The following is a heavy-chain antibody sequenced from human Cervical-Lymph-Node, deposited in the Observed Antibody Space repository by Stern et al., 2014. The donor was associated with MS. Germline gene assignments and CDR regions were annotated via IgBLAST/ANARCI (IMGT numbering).Heavy chain of an antibody. V-gene: IGHV1-18*01. D-gene: IGHD6-19*01. J-gene: IGHJ4*02. CDR3: ARGGRQQQEMRYPSGWSPGDS. CDR1: GYTFAAYG. Sequence: QVQLVESGAEVRQPGASVKVSCKASGYTFAAYGITWVRQAPGQGPEWMGWSSAVNGNAEHAEGLKDRVILTIETSTTTAYMELRNLTSDDTAVYYCARGGRQQQEMRYPSGWSPGDSWGQGTLVTVAS. CDR2: SSAVNGNA.